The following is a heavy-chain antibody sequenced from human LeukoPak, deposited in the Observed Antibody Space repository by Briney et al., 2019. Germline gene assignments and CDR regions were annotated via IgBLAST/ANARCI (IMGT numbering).Heavy chain of an antibody. CDR3: ARHLSSGWYGGYFDY. CDR1: GGSISSGGYY. Sequence: SQTLSLTCTVSGGSISSGGYYWSWIRQPPGKGLEWIGYIYYSGSTTYNPFLKSRVTISVDTSKNQFSLKLNSMTAADTAVYYCARHLSSGWYGGYFDYWGQGTRVTVSS. CDR2: IYYSGST. D-gene: IGHD6-19*01. J-gene: IGHJ4*02. V-gene: IGHV4-61*08.